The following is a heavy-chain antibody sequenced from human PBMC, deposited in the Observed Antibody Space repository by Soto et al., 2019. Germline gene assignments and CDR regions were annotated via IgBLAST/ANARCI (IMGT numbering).Heavy chain of an antibody. CDR3: ARDVQVNYFDNTYHYYAMDV. V-gene: IGHV1-69*01. CDR2: INPFFKGT. J-gene: IGHJ6*02. CDR1: GGTFSDHA. Sequence: QVQLVQSGTEVKMPGSSVKVSCKAFGGTFSDHAVSWVRQAPGQGLEWMGVINPFFKGTKYAQNFQGRLTITADDSTSTAYMDLYSLISEDTAVYYCARDVQVNYFDNTYHYYAMDVWGQGTTVIVSS. D-gene: IGHD3-9*01.